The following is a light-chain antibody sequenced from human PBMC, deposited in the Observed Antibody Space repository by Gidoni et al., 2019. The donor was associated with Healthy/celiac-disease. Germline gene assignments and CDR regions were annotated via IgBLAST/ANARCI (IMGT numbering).Light chain of an antibody. CDR3: AAWDDSLNGYV. CDR2: TNN. Sequence: QSVLIQPPSASGTPGQRVTISCSGRSSNIGSNTVNGYQQLPGTAPKLLIYTNNQRPSGVPDRFSGSKSGTSASLAISGLQSEDEADYYCAAWDDSLNGYVFGTGTKVTVL. CDR1: SSNIGSNT. V-gene: IGLV1-44*01. J-gene: IGLJ1*01.